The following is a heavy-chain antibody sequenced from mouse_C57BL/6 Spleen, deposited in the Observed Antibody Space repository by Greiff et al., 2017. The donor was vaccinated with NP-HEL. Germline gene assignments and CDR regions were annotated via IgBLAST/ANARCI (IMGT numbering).Heavy chain of an antibody. D-gene: IGHD3-2*02. CDR1: GFNIKDYY. CDR3: ARTAQAWLAY. Sequence: EVKLQESGAELVKPGASVKLSCTASGFNIKDYYMHWVKQRTEQGLEWIGRIDPEDGETKYAPKFQGKATITADTPSTTAYLQLSSLTSEDTAVDYCARTAQAWLAYWGQGTLVTVAA. CDR2: IDPEDGET. V-gene: IGHV14-2*01. J-gene: IGHJ3*01.